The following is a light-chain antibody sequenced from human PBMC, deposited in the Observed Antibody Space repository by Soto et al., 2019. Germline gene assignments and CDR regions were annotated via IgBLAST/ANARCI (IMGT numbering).Light chain of an antibody. CDR2: SAS. CDR3: QHYNSYSEE. CDR1: RGIGNA. Sequence: DIQMTQSPSSLSASVGDIVTITCRPSRGIGNALAWYQQKPGTVPKLLIHSASTLQSGVPSRFSGSGSGTEFTLTISSLQPDDFATYYCQHYNSYSEEFGQGTKVDIK. V-gene: IGKV1-27*01. J-gene: IGKJ1*01.